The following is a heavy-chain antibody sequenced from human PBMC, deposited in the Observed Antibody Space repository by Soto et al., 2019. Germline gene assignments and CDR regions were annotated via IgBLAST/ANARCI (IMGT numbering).Heavy chain of an antibody. CDR3: ARDWYPRFDP. Sequence: QVHLVQSGPEVKKPGASMKVSCKASGYSFSSYGITWVRQAPGQGLEWMGWINPSSKXTXXXXKXXXXXXXXXXXXXXXXXXXLXNLKSDDTAVYYCARDWYPRFDPWGPXTL. J-gene: IGHJ5*02. D-gene: IGHD3-10*01. V-gene: IGHV1-18*01. CDR1: GYSFSSYG. CDR2: INPSSKXT.